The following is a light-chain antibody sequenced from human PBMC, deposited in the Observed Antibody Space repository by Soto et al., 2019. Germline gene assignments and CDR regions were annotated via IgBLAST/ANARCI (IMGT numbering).Light chain of an antibody. CDR3: QQYDDLPLT. Sequence: DIQMTQSPSSLSASGRDRVTITCQASQNINNYLNWYQQRPGQAPRLLIYDASNLETGVPSRFSGSGFGTHFTFTITNLQPEDVATYDCQQYDDLPLTFGGGNWVEI. J-gene: IGKJ4*01. CDR1: QNINNY. CDR2: DAS. V-gene: IGKV1-33*01.